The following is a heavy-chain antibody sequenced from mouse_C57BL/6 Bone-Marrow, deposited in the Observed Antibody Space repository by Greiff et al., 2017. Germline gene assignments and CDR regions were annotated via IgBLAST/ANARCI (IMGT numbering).Heavy chain of an antibody. CDR2: INPYNGDT. J-gene: IGHJ2*02. CDR1: GYSFTGYF. Sequence: VQLKESGPELVKPGDSVKISCKASGYSFTGYFMNWVMQSHGKSLEWIGRINPYNGDTFYNQKFKGKATLTVDKSSSTAHMELRSLTSEDAAVYYCARRSLHYGNSVNYWGQGTSRTVSS. V-gene: IGHV1-20*01. D-gene: IGHD2-1*01. CDR3: ARRSLHYGNSVNY.